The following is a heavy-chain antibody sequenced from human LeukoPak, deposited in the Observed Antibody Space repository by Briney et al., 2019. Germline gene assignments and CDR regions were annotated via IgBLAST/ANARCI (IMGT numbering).Heavy chain of an antibody. CDR1: GGSISSGSYL. CDR3: ASDRIEVDAFDI. Sequence: SQTLSLTCTVSGGSISSGSYLWSWIRQPAGKGLEWIGRIYASGSTNYNPSLKSRVTISVDTSKNQFSLKLSSVTAADTAVYYCASDRIEVDAFDIWGQGTMVTVSS. D-gene: IGHD2-15*01. J-gene: IGHJ3*02. V-gene: IGHV4-61*02. CDR2: IYASGST.